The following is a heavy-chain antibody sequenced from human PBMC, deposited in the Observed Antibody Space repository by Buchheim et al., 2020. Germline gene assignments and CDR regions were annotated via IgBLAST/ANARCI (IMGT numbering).Heavy chain of an antibody. V-gene: IGHV1-69*01. Sequence: QVQLVQSGAEVKKPGSSVKVSCKASGGTFSSYAISWVRPAPGQGLEWMGGIIPIFGTANYAQKFQGRVTITADESTSTAYMELSSLRSEDTAVYYCARGPGILKYSGSHIWAGGFDYWGQGTL. D-gene: IGHD1-26*01. CDR2: IIPIFGTA. CDR3: ARGPGILKYSGSHIWAGGFDY. CDR1: GGTFSSYA. J-gene: IGHJ4*02.